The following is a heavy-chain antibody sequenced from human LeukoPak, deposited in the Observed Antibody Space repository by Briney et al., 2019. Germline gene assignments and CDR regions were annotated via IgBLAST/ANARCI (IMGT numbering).Heavy chain of an antibody. CDR3: AKGSAYYYGSGSYR. J-gene: IGHJ5*02. D-gene: IGHD3-10*01. Sequence: GGSLRLSCAASGFTFSSYGMHWVRQAPGKGLEWVAVISYDGSNKYYADSVKGRFTISRDNSKNTLYLQMNSLRAEDTAVYYCAKGSAYYYGSGSYRWGQGTLVTVSS. CDR2: ISYDGSNK. CDR1: GFTFSSYG. V-gene: IGHV3-30*18.